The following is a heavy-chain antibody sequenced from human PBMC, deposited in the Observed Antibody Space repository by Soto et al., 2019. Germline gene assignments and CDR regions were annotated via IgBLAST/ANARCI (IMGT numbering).Heavy chain of an antibody. D-gene: IGHD3-22*01. J-gene: IGHJ3*02. CDR1: GYTFTSYG. Sequence: ASVKVSCKASGYTFTSYGISWVRQAPGQGLEWKGWISAYNGNTNYAQKLQGRATMTTDTSTSTAYMELRSLRSDDTAVYYCARDEGFTYYYDSSGYSCDAFDIWGQGTMVTVSS. CDR3: ARDEGFTYYYDSSGYSCDAFDI. V-gene: IGHV1-18*01. CDR2: ISAYNGNT.